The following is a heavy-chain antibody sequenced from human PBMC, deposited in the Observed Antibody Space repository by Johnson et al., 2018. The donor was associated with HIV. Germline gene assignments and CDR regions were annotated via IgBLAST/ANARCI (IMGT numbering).Heavy chain of an antibody. CDR1: GFIFSSYW. CDR2: IKQDGSEK. V-gene: IGHV3-7*05. CDR3: AREHSLQSSSLDI. Sequence: VQLVESGGGLVQPGGSLRLSCAASGFIFSSYWMSWVRQAPGKGLEWVANIKQDGSEKYYVDSVKGRFTISRDNAKNSLYLQMNSLRAEDTAVYYCAREHSLQSSSLDIWGQGTVVTVSS. D-gene: IGHD6-6*01. J-gene: IGHJ3*02.